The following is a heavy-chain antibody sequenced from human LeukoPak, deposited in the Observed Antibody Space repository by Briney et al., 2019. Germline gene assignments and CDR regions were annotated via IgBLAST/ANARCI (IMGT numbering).Heavy chain of an antibody. D-gene: IGHD3-9*01. Sequence: GGSLRLSCAASGFTVGSNYMSWVRQAPGKGLEWVSVIYSGGSTYYADSVKGRFTISRDNSKNTLYLQMNSLGAEDTAVYYCARDFVFTGPGGYWGQGTLVTVSS. CDR3: ARDFVFTGPGGY. CDR1: GFTVGSNY. V-gene: IGHV3-66*01. CDR2: IYSGGST. J-gene: IGHJ4*02.